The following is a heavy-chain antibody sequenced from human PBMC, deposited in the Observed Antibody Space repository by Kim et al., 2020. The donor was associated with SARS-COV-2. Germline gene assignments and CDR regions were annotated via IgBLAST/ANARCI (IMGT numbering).Heavy chain of an antibody. Sequence: YSQKFQGRVTINRDTSASTDYMELSSLRSEDTAVYYCASGRKGSGLPGDYWGQGTLVTVSS. J-gene: IGHJ4*02. D-gene: IGHD6-25*01. CDR3: ASGRKGSGLPGDY. V-gene: IGHV1-3*01.